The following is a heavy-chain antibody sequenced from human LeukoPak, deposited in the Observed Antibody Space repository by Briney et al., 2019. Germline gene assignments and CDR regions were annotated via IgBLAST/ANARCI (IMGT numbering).Heavy chain of an antibody. CDR3: AKSLLTTASGTGRAFDI. Sequence: GGSLRLSCEASRFSFSTYPMGWVRRAPGKGLEWVSGISASGDVTFHADPLKGRFTISRDNSKNTLYLQMDSLRAEDTSKYYCAKSLLTTASGTGRAFDIWGQGTMVTVSA. J-gene: IGHJ3*02. CDR1: RFSFSTYP. CDR2: ISASGDVT. D-gene: IGHD1-26*01. V-gene: IGHV3-23*01.